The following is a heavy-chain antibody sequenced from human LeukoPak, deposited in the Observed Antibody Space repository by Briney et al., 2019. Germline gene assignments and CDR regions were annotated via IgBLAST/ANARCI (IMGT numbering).Heavy chain of an antibody. V-gene: IGHV4-31*03. CDR1: GGSISSGGYY. CDR2: IYYSGST. Sequence: ETSQTLSLTCTVSGGSISSGGYYWSWIRQHPGKGLEWIGYIYYSGSTYYSPSLKSRVTISVDTSKNQFSLKLSSVTAADTAVYYCARGEHYYDSSGYYYWGQGTLVTISS. D-gene: IGHD3-22*01. J-gene: IGHJ4*02. CDR3: ARGEHYYDSSGYYY.